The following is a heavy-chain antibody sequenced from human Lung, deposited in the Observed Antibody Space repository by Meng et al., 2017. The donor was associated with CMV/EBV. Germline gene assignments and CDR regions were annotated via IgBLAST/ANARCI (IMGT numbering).Heavy chain of an antibody. CDR1: GGSISSSSYY. J-gene: IGHJ6*01. Sequence: SXTLSLTCTVSGGSISSSSYYWGWIRQPPEKGLEWIGSIYYSGSTYYNPSLKSRVTISVDTSKNQFSLKLSSVTAADTAVYYCARDGGKYCSSTSCKSKYYYYGMDVWG. CDR3: ARDGGKYCSSTSCKSKYYYYGMDV. D-gene: IGHD2-2*01. V-gene: IGHV4-39*07. CDR2: IYYSGST.